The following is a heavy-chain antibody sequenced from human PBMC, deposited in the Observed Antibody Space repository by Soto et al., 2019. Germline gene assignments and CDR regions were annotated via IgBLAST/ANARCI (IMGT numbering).Heavy chain of an antibody. Sequence: GASVKASCKASGYTFTDYYMHWVRQAPGQGLEWMGWITPNSGGTKYAQKLQGRVTMTRDTSITTAYMELSRLRSDDTAFYYCARDYGETWNDVFYSFHYWGQGTLVTVSS. CDR3: ARDYGETWNDVFYSFHY. V-gene: IGHV1-2*02. CDR1: GYTFTDYY. CDR2: ITPNSGGT. D-gene: IGHD1-1*01. J-gene: IGHJ4*02.